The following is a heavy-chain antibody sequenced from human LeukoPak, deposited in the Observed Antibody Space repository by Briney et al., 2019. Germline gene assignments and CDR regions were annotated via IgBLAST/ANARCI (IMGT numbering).Heavy chain of an antibody. CDR3: AREYLAVAGTRRTYYYYMDV. D-gene: IGHD6-19*01. Sequence: PSETLSLTCTVSGGSISSGSYYWSWIRQPAGKGLEWIGRIYTGGSTNYNPSLKIRVTISVDTSKNQFSLKLSSVTAADTAVYYCAREYLAVAGTRRTYYYYMDVWGKGTTVTISS. V-gene: IGHV4-61*02. J-gene: IGHJ6*03. CDR1: GGSISSGSYY. CDR2: IYTGGST.